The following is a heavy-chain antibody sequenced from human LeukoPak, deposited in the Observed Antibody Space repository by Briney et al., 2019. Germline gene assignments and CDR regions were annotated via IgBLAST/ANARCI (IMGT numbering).Heavy chain of an antibody. Sequence: PGRSLRLSCAASGFTFSSYGMHWVRQAPGKGLEWVAVISYDGSNKYYADSVKGRFTISRDNSKNTLYLQMNSLRAEDTAVYYCAKERSRATVPLDYWGQGTLVTASS. J-gene: IGHJ4*02. D-gene: IGHD4-17*01. CDR3: AKERSRATVPLDY. CDR1: GFTFSSYG. V-gene: IGHV3-30*18. CDR2: ISYDGSNK.